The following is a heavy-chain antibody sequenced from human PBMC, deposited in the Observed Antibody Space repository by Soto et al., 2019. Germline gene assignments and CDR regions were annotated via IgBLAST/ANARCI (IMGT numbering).Heavy chain of an antibody. CDR2: IYSGGST. Sequence: EVQLVESRGGMVQPGGSLRLSCAASGFTVSSNYMSWVRQAPGKGLEWVSVIYSGGSTYYADSVKGRFTISRDNSKNTLYLQMNILRAEDTAVYYCARSPYSYGPIDYWGQGTLVTVSS. CDR1: GFTVSSNY. CDR3: ARSPYSYGPIDY. V-gene: IGHV3-66*01. D-gene: IGHD5-18*01. J-gene: IGHJ4*02.